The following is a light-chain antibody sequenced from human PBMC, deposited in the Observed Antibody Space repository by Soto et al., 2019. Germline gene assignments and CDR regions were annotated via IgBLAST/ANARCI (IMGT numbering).Light chain of an antibody. CDR1: SSNIGAGHV. CDR2: GSS. J-gene: IGLJ2*01. V-gene: IGLV1-40*01. CDR3: HSYDHGLSSSV. Sequence: QSVLTQPPSVSGAPGQRVTISCTGSSSNIGAGHVVHWYQQFPGRAPNLLIYGSSNRPSGVPDRFSGSKSGTSASLAITGLHAEDEADYYCHSYDHGLSSSVFGGGTQLTVL.